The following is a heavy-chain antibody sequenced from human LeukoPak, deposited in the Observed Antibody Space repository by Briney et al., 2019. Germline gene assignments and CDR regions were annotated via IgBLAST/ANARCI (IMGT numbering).Heavy chain of an antibody. V-gene: IGHV1-2*02. D-gene: IGHD6-13*01. Sequence: ASVKVSCKVSGYTLTELSMHWVRQAPGQGLEWMGWINPNSGGTNYAQKFQGRVTMTRDTSISTAYMELSRLRSDDTAVYYCARDGSSSWYSTQPYNWFDPWGQGTLVTVSS. CDR2: INPNSGGT. J-gene: IGHJ5*02. CDR1: GYTLTELS. CDR3: ARDGSSSWYSTQPYNWFDP.